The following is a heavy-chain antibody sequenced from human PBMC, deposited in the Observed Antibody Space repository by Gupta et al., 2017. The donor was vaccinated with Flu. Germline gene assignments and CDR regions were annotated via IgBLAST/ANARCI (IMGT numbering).Heavy chain of an antibody. V-gene: IGHV3-48*01. Sequence: VGQAPGKGLEWVSYIHAISGTNYYADTVKGRFTISRYKAKNSLYLQMDSLKAEDTALYYCARVEARRLNYFDYWGQGTLVTVSS. J-gene: IGHJ4*02. D-gene: IGHD3-10*01. CDR2: IHAISGTN. CDR3: ARVEARRLNYFDY.